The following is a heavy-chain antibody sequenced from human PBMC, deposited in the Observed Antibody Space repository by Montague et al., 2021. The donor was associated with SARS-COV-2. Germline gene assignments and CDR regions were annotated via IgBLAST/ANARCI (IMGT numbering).Heavy chain of an antibody. D-gene: IGHD6-13*01. J-gene: IGHJ5*02. V-gene: IGHV4-59*08. CDR2: VYYRGNT. CDR1: GGSISSDY. CDR3: ARHGVFWAAAAGTVDP. Sequence: SETLSLTCTVSGGSISSDYWTWIRQPPGKGLEWIGFVYYRGNTYXNPSLRGRVTISVDTSSNHFSLTLSSVTAADTAVYYCARHGVFWAAAAGTVDPWGQGTLVTVSS.